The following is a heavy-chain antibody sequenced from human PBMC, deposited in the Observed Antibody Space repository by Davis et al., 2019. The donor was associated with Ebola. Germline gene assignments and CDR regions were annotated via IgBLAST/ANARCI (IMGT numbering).Heavy chain of an antibody. J-gene: IGHJ6*02. D-gene: IGHD3-10*01. CDR2: ISAYNGKT. CDR3: AREDRYGSGSYTYYYGMDV. CDR1: GYTSTAYG. V-gene: IGHV1-18*01. Sequence: ASVKVSCKASGYTSTAYGISWVRQAPGQGLEWMGWISAYNGKTNYAQKFQGRVTMTTDTSTGTAYMELRSLRSADTAVYYCAREDRYGSGSYTYYYGMDVWGQGTTVIVSS.